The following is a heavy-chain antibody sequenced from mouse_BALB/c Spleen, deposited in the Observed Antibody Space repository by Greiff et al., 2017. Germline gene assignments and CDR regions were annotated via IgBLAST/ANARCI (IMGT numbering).Heavy chain of an antibody. J-gene: IGHJ4*01. D-gene: IGHD2-14*01. CDR1: GYAFTSYY. CDR2: IDPYNGGT. Sequence: EVQLQQSGPELVKPGASVKVSCKASGYAFTSYYMYWVKQSHGKSLEWIGYIDPYNGGTSYNQKFKGKATLTVDKSSSTAYMHLNSLTSEDSAVYYCARRGYDEGGYYYAMDYWGQGTSVTVSS. CDR3: ARRGYDEGGYYYAMDY. V-gene: IGHV1S135*01.